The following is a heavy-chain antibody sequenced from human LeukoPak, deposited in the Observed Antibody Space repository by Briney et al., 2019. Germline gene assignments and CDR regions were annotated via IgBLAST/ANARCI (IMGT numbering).Heavy chain of an antibody. CDR1: GFTFSDRY. CDR3: VTESGWLFDY. D-gene: IGHD5-12*01. Sequence: PGGALRLSCAAAGFTFSDRYMSWIRRAPGKGMEWVAYISPNGDTIHYADSVKGRFTISSDNAKNSPFLQVNSLRAEDTAVYYCVTESGWLFDYWGQGTLVTVSS. V-gene: IGHV3-11*04. J-gene: IGHJ4*02. CDR2: ISPNGDTI.